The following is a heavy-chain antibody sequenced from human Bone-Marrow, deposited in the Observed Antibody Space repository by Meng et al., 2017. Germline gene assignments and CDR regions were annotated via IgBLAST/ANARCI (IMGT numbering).Heavy chain of an antibody. CDR3: ARQVGPDY. J-gene: IGHJ4*02. Sequence: MQLVESGGGVVQPGSSLTLSCIASGFSFSSYGMHWLRQAPGKGLEWVSAISGSGSNTYYADSVKGRFTMSRDNSKNTLYLQMNSLRTEDTAVYSCARQVGPDYWGQGTLVTVSS. CDR1: GFSFSSYG. V-gene: IGHV3-21*02. D-gene: IGHD1-26*01. CDR2: ISGSGSNT.